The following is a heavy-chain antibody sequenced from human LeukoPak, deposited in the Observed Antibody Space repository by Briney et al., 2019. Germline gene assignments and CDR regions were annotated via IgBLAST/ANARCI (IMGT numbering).Heavy chain of an antibody. CDR1: GFTFSSYA. CDR3: ARGRYDSGAYCYLDN. D-gene: IGHD3-22*01. Sequence: GGSLRLSCAASGFTFSSYAMHWVRQAPGKGLEWVAVISYDGSNKYYADSVKGRFTVSRDDSKSALYLQMNSLRAEDTALYHCARGRYDSGAYCYLDNWGQGTLVTVSS. CDR2: ISYDGSNK. J-gene: IGHJ4*02. V-gene: IGHV3-30-3*01.